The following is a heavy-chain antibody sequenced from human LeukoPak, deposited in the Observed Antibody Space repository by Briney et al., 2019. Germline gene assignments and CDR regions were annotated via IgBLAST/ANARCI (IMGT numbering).Heavy chain of an antibody. CDR2: INHSGST. V-gene: IGHV4-34*01. D-gene: IGHD3-22*01. CDR1: GGSFSGYY. Sequence: SETLSLTCAVYGGSFSGYYWSWIRQPPGKGLEWIGEINHSGSTNYNPSLKSRVTISVDTSKNQFSLKLSSVTAADTAVYYCAREWGYYDSSGYGHLSLVLDYWGQGTLVTVSS. CDR3: AREWGYYDSSGYGHLSLVLDY. J-gene: IGHJ4*02.